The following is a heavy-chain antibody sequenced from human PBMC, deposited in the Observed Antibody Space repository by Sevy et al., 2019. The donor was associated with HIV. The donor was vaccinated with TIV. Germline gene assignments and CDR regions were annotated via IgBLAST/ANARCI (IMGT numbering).Heavy chain of an antibody. V-gene: IGHV4-39*01. CDR1: GGSISSNSYY. J-gene: IGHJ5*02. CDR2: IYYSGTT. CDR3: ARLNYGDYSNYFDP. D-gene: IGHD4-17*01. Sequence: SENLSLTCTVSGGSISSNSYYWVWIRQPPGKVLEWIGSIYYSGTTYYNPSLKSRVTISIDTSKTQFSLKLSSVTAADTAIFYCARLNYGDYSNYFDPWGQGSLVTVSS.